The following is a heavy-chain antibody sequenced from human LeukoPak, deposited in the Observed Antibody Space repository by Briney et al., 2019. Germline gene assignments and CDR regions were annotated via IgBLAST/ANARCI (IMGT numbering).Heavy chain of an antibody. J-gene: IGHJ6*02. CDR2: IYSGGST. CDR3: ASLTAMVPTYYYGMDV. Sequence: GGSLRLSCAASGFTVSSNYMSWVRQAPGKGLEWVSVIYSGGSTYYSDSVKGRFTISRDNSKNTLYLQMNSLRAEDTAVYYCASLTAMVPTYYYGMDVWGQGTTVTVSS. CDR1: GFTVSSNY. V-gene: IGHV3-53*01. D-gene: IGHD5-18*01.